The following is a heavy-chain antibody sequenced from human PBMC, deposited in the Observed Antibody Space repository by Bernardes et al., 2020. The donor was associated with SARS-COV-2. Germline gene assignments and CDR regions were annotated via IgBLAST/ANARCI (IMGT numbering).Heavy chain of an antibody. Sequence: SETLSLTCTVSGGSISSYYWSWIRQPPGKGLEWIGYSYYSGSTNYNPSLKSRVTISVDTSKNQFSLKLSPMTAADTAVYYCARQAENYDFWSGYYTTLYYFGYWGQGTLVTVSS. CDR1: GGSISSYY. CDR3: ARQAENYDFWSGYYTTLYYFGY. J-gene: IGHJ4*02. CDR2: SYYSGST. V-gene: IGHV4-59*08. D-gene: IGHD3-3*01.